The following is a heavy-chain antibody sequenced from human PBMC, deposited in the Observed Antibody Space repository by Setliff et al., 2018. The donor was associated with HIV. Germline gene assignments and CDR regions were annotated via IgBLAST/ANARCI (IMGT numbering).Heavy chain of an antibody. CDR3: ARVRLQQLIRYDAFDI. V-gene: IGHV1-69*13. Sequence: SVKVSCKASGGTFSGYAISWLRQAPGQGLEWMGGIIPMFGTANYAQRFQGRVTITADESTRTAYMELRSLKSDDTAMYFCARVRLQQLIRYDAFDIWGQGTMVTVTS. CDR1: GGTFSGYA. D-gene: IGHD1-1*01. CDR2: IIPMFGTA. J-gene: IGHJ3*02.